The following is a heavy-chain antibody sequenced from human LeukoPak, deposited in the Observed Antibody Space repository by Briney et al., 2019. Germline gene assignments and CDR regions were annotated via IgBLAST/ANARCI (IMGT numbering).Heavy chain of an antibody. CDR1: GYTFTSYY. Sequence: ASVKVSCKASGYTFTSYYMHWVRQAPGQGLEWMGIINPSGGSTSYAQKFQGRVTMTRDTSTSTVYMELSSLRSEDTAVFYCARDQYDTWSRRGNFDSWGQGTLVIVSS. CDR3: ARDQYDTWSRRGNFDS. CDR2: INPSGGST. V-gene: IGHV1-46*01. J-gene: IGHJ4*02. D-gene: IGHD3-3*01.